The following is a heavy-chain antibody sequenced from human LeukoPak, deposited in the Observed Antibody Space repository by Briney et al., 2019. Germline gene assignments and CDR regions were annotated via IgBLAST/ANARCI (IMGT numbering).Heavy chain of an antibody. CDR1: GGSFSGYY. Sequence: PSETLSLTCAVYGGSFSGYYWSWIRRPPGKGLEWIGEINHSGSTNYNPSLKSRVTISVDTSKNQFSLKLSSVTAADTAVYYCARGRRIAVAGSYWYFDLWGRGTLVTVSS. V-gene: IGHV4-34*01. D-gene: IGHD6-19*01. CDR2: INHSGST. CDR3: ARGRRIAVAGSYWYFDL. J-gene: IGHJ2*01.